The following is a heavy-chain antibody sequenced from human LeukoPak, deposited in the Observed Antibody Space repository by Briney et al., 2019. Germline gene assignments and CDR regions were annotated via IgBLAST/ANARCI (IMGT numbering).Heavy chain of an antibody. CDR2: INPNSGGT. V-gene: IGHV1-2*06. J-gene: IGHJ5*02. CDR1: GYTFTGYY. CDR3: ASGAYYYGSGSWFDT. D-gene: IGHD3-10*01. Sequence: ASVKVSCKASGYTFTGYYMHWLRQAPGQGLEWMGRINPNSGGTNYAQKFQGRVTMTRDTSISTAYMELSRLRSDDTAVYYCASGAYYYGSGSWFDTWGQGTLVTVSS.